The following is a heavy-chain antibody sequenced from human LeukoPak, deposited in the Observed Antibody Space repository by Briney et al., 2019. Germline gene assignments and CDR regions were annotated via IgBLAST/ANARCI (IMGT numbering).Heavy chain of an antibody. CDR2: IYYSGST. CDR1: GGSFSGYY. CDR3: ASPGIAAAGGTFDP. V-gene: IGHV4-34*01. D-gene: IGHD6-13*01. Sequence: SETLSLTCAVYGGSFSGYYWSWIRQPPGKGLEWIGSIYYSGSTYYNPSLKSRVTISVDTSKNQFSLKLSSVTAADTAVYYCASPGIAAAGGTFDPWGQGTLVTVSS. J-gene: IGHJ5*02.